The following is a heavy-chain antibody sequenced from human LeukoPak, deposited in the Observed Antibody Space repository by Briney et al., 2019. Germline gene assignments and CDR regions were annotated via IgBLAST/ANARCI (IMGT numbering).Heavy chain of an antibody. J-gene: IGHJ4*02. CDR1: GYTFTGYY. CDR3: ARDFYYYDSSGCLDY. D-gene: IGHD3-22*01. V-gene: IGHV1-2*02. CDR2: INPNSGGT. Sequence: ASVKVSCKASGYTFTGYYMHWVRQAPGQGLEWMGWINPNSGGTNYAQKFQGRVTMTRDTSISTAYMELSRLRPDDTAVYYCARDFYYYDSSGCLDYWGQGTLVTVSS.